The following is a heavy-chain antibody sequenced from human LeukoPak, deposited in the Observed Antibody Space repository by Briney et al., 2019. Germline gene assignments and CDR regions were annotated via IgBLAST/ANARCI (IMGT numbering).Heavy chain of an antibody. D-gene: IGHD2-8*01. CDR1: GYTFTDYY. CDR2: INPNSAGT. CDR3: ARWGMRTFDI. V-gene: IGHV1-2*02. Sequence: ASVTVSFKASGYTFTDYYIHWVRQAPGQGLEWMGWINPNSAGTSYAQKFQGRVTMTRDTSISTAYMELSRLRSDDTALYYCARWGMRTFDIWGQGTMVTV. J-gene: IGHJ3*02.